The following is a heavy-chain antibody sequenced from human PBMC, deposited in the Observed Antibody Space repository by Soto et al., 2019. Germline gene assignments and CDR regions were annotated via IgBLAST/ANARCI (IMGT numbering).Heavy chain of an antibody. CDR1: GFTFSSYW. Sequence: GGSLRLSCAASGFTFSSYWMSWVRQAPGKGLEWVANIKQDGSEKYYVDSVKGRFTISRDNAKNSLYLQMNSLRAEDTAVYYCARDRYSYYYYYYGMDVWGQGATVTVSS. D-gene: IGHD3-9*01. V-gene: IGHV3-7*01. CDR3: ARDRYSYYYYYYGMDV. J-gene: IGHJ6*02. CDR2: IKQDGSEK.